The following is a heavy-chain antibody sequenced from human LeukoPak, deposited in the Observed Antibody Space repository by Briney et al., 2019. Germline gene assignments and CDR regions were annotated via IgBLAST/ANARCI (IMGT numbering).Heavy chain of an antibody. Sequence: SETLSLTCTVPGDSTSGYYWSWIRQPAGKGLEWVGRMYTSGSANYNPSLKSRVTMSLDTSKKLFSLQMSSVTAADTAIYYCATERSRGLALWGQGALVIVSS. CDR1: GDSTSGYY. D-gene: IGHD2-2*01. J-gene: IGHJ5*02. V-gene: IGHV4-4*07. CDR3: ATERSRGLAL. CDR2: MYTSGSA.